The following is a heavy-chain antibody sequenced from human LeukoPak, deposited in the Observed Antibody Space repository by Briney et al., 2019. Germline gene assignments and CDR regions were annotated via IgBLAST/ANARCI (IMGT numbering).Heavy chain of an antibody. D-gene: IGHD3-3*01. CDR1: GFTFSSYG. Sequence: GGSLRLSCAASGFTFSSYGMHWVRQAPGKGLEWVAFIRYDGSNKYYADSVKGRFTISRDNSKNTLYLQMNSLRAEDTAVYYCAREGRSYDFWSGPFDYWGQGTLVTVSS. CDR3: AREGRSYDFWSGPFDY. V-gene: IGHV3-30*02. J-gene: IGHJ4*02. CDR2: IRYDGSNK.